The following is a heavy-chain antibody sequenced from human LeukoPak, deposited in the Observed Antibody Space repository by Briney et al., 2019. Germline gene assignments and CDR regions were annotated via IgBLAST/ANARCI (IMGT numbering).Heavy chain of an antibody. CDR2: MNPNSGNT. J-gene: IGHJ4*02. D-gene: IGHD6-19*01. CDR1: GYTFTSYD. V-gene: IGHV1-8*03. Sequence: ASVKASCXASGYTFTSYDINWVRQATGQGLEWMGWMNPNSGNTGYAQKFQGRVTITRNTSISTAYMELSSLRSEDTAVYYCARAKLGYSSGWSDYWGQGTLVTVSS. CDR3: ARAKLGYSSGWSDY.